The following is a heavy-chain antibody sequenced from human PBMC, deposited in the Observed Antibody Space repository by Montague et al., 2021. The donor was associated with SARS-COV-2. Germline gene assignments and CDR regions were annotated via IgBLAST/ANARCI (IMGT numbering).Heavy chain of an antibody. J-gene: IGHJ6*02. CDR1: GGSFSSY. D-gene: IGHD2-15*01. CDR3: ASHCGGGRCYFGMDV. CDR2: ISHGGGT. Sequence: SETLSLTCDVYGGSFSSYWSWIRQPPGRGLEWVGQISHGGGTNYNPSPQSRVTISVDTSKNQLSLKLRSVTAADTAVYYCASHCGGGRCYFGMDVWGQGTRVTVSS. V-gene: IGHV4-34*01.